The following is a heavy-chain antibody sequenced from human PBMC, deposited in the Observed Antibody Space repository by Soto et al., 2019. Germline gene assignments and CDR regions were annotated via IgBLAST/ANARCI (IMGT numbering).Heavy chain of an antibody. CDR3: ALRSTRGIVVVDY. D-gene: IGHD3-22*01. CDR1: GGTFSSYT. J-gene: IGHJ4*02. CDR2: IIPILGIA. Sequence: QVQLVQSGAEVNKPGSSVKVSCKASGGTFSSYTISWVRQAPGQGLEWMGRIIPILGIANYPQKFQGRVTITADKSTSTAYMELSSLRSEDTAVYYCALRSTRGIVVVDYWGQGTLVTVSS. V-gene: IGHV1-69*02.